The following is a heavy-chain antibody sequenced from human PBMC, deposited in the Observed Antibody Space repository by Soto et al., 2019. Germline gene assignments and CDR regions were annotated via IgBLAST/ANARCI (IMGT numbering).Heavy chain of an antibody. CDR1: GGSFSGYY. CDR3: ARHDYDFWSGYYTPNWFDP. D-gene: IGHD3-3*01. J-gene: IGHJ5*02. V-gene: IGHV4-34*01. CDR2: INHSGST. Sequence: SETLSLTCAVYGGSFSGYYWSWIRQPPGKGLEWIGEINHSGSTNYNPSLKSRVTISVDTSKNQFSLKLSSVTAADTAVYYCARHDYDFWSGYYTPNWFDPWGQGTLVTVSS.